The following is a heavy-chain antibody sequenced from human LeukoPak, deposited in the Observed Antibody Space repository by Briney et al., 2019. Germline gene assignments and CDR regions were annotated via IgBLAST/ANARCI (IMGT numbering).Heavy chain of an antibody. Sequence: SLRLSCAVSGFTFSSYWMNWVRQVPGKGLEWVSGISWNGGTIDYADSVKGRFTISKDNAKDSLYLQMNSLRVEDTALYYCAKDTYEGSGPFDYWGQGTLVTVSS. CDR1: GFTFSSYW. CDR2: ISWNGGTI. D-gene: IGHD1-26*01. J-gene: IGHJ4*02. CDR3: AKDTYEGSGPFDY. V-gene: IGHV3-9*01.